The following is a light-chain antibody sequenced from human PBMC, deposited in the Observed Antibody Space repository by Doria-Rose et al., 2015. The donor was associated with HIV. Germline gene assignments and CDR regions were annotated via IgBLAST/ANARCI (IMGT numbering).Light chain of an antibody. CDR3: QQFDSFPRT. Sequence: TQSPSFLSASVGVRVTITCRASQGISRYLAWYQQKPGKAPTLLIFGASTLQSGVPSRFSGSGSETEFTLTISSLQPEDFATYYCQQFDSFPRTFGQGTKVELK. J-gene: IGKJ1*01. CDR2: GAS. CDR1: QGISRY. V-gene: IGKV1-9*01.